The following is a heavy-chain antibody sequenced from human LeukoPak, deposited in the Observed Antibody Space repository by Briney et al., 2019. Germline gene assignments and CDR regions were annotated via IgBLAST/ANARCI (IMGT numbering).Heavy chain of an antibody. CDR2: ISAYNGNT. CDR1: GYTITNNY. Sequence: ASVKVSCKASGYTITNNYMHWVRQAPGQGLEWMGWISAYNGNTNYAQKLQGRVTMTTDTSTSTAYMELRSLRSDDTAVYYCAKGGSYSVAPFDYWGQGTLVTVSS. J-gene: IGHJ4*02. D-gene: IGHD1-26*01. V-gene: IGHV1-18*04. CDR3: AKGGSYSVAPFDY.